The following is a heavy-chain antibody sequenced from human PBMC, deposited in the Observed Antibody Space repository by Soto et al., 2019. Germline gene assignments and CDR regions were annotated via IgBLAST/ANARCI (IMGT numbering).Heavy chain of an antibody. CDR3: ASVYANWEWELPGF. J-gene: IGHJ4*02. Sequence: QVQLVESGGGAVQPGRSLRLSCVASGFNLRSYGMHWFRQAPGKGPERVAVIWYDGSNEKYADSVKGRFTISRDDSRNTLYLQMNILRAEDTAVYDCASVYANWEWELPGFWGQGTRVTVAS. V-gene: IGHV3-33*01. CDR1: GFNLRSYG. CDR2: IWYDGSNE. D-gene: IGHD7-27*01.